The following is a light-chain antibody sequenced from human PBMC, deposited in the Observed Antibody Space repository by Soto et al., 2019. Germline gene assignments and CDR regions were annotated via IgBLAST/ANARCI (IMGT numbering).Light chain of an antibody. J-gene: IGLJ2*01. CDR3: AAWDDSLNGVV. V-gene: IGLV1-44*01. Sequence: QSVLTQPPSASGTPGQRVTISCSGSSSNIGSNTVNWYQQVPGTAPKLLIYSSNQRPSGVADRFSGSKSGTSASLAISGLQSEDEADYYCAAWDDSLNGVVFGGGTKVTVL. CDR2: SSN. CDR1: SSNIGSNT.